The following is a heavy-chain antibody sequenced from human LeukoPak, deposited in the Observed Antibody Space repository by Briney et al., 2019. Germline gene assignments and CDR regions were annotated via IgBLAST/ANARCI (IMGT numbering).Heavy chain of an antibody. J-gene: IGHJ4*02. V-gene: IGHV4-59*01. D-gene: IGHD5-18*01. CDR2: IYYSGST. Sequence: SETLSLTCTVSGGSISGYYWTWIRQPPGKGLEWIGYIYYSGSTNYNPSLKSRVTISVDTSKNQFSLKLSSVTAADTAVYYCARDRGGYTYSHDYWGQGTLVTVSS. CDR3: ARDRGGYTYSHDY. CDR1: GGSISGYY.